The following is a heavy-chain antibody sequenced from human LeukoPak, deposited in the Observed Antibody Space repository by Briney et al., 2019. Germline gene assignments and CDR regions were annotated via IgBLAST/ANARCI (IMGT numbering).Heavy chain of an antibody. CDR1: GDSISYFY. CDR3: ASYDSSSWYGSFDY. J-gene: IGHJ4*02. CDR2: TSSSGNT. D-gene: IGHD6-13*01. Sequence: SETLSLTCSVSGDSISYFYWSWIRQAAGKGLEWIGRTSSSGNTDYNASLKSRVTMSVDTSKNQLSLKVMSVTAADTAVYYCASYDSSSWYGSFDYWGQGTLVTVSS. V-gene: IGHV4-4*07.